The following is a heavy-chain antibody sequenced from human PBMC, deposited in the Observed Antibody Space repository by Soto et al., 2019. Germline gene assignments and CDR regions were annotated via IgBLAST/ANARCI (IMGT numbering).Heavy chain of an antibody. CDR1: GFTFSSYA. Sequence: PGGSLRLSCAASGFTFSSYAMHWVRQAPGKGLEWVAVISYDGSNKYYADSVKGRFTISRDNSKNTLYLQMNSLRAEDTAVYYCARPRNHYSSSWSAFDYWGQGTLVTVSS. D-gene: IGHD6-13*01. J-gene: IGHJ4*02. V-gene: IGHV3-30-3*01. CDR2: ISYDGSNK. CDR3: ARPRNHYSSSWSAFDY.